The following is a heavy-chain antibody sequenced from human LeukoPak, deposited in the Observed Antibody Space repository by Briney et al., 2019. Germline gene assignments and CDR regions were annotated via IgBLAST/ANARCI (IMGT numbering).Heavy chain of an antibody. CDR1: GGSISSSSYY. V-gene: IGHV4-39*01. Sequence: PSETLSLTCTVSGGSISSSSYYWGWIRQPPGKGLEWIGSIYYSGSTYYNPSLKSRVTISVDTSKNQFSLKLSSVTAADTAVYYSARRGSITSYMDVWGKGTTVTISS. D-gene: IGHD3-3*01. CDR3: ARRGSITSYMDV. J-gene: IGHJ6*03. CDR2: IYYSGST.